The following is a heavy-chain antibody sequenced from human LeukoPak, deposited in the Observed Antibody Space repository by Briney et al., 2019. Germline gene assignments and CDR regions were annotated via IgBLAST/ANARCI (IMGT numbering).Heavy chain of an antibody. J-gene: IGHJ4*02. CDR1: GGSISNSGYY. Sequence: PSETLSLTCTVSGGSISNSGYYWGWIRQPPGKGLEWIGSVYYSGNTNYNPSLKNRVTISVDTSKNQFSLKLRSVTAADTAVFYCARQGYADFSPRPFDYWGQGTLVTVSS. D-gene: IGHD4-17*01. CDR3: ARQGYADFSPRPFDY. CDR2: VYYSGNT. V-gene: IGHV4-39*01.